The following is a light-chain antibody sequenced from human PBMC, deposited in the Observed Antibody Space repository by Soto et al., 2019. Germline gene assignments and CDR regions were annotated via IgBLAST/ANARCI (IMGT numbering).Light chain of an antibody. Sequence: QSALTQPASVSGSPGQSITISCTGTSSDVCGYNYVSWYQQHPGKAPKLMLYDVSNRPSGVSNRFSGSKSGNTASLTISGLQAEDEADDYCSSYTSSSTLLSVFGTGTKLTVL. V-gene: IGLV2-14*01. CDR3: SSYTSSSTLLSV. CDR2: DVS. J-gene: IGLJ1*01. CDR1: SSDVCGYNY.